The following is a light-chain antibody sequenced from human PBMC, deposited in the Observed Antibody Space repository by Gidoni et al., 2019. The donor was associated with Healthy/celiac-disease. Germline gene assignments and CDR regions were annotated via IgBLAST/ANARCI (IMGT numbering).Light chain of an antibody. CDR1: QSVLYSPNNKNY. V-gene: IGKV4-1*01. J-gene: IGKJ5*01. Sequence: DIVMTQSPDSLAVSLGERATINCKSSQSVLYSPNNKNYLAWYQQKPGQPPKLLIYWASTRESGVPERFSGSGSGTDFTLTISSLQAEDVAVYYCQQYYSTPITFGQGTRLEIK. CDR3: QQYYSTPIT. CDR2: WAS.